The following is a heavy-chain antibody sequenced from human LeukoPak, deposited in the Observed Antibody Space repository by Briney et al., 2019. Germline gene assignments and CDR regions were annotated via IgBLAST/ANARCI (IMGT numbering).Heavy chain of an antibody. CDR2: ISSSGSTI. Sequence: GGSLRLSCAASGFTFSSYEMNWVRQAPGKGLEWVSYISSSGSTIYYAYSVRGRFTISGDNAKNSLYLQMNSLRAEDTAVYYCARALSTYQLGEYSYYYGMDVWGQGTTVTVSS. D-gene: IGHD2-2*01. CDR3: ARALSTYQLGEYSYYYGMDV. V-gene: IGHV3-48*03. J-gene: IGHJ6*02. CDR1: GFTFSSYE.